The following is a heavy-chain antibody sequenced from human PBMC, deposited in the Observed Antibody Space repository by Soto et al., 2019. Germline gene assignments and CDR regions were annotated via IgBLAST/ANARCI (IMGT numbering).Heavy chain of an antibody. D-gene: IGHD2-8*01. Sequence: DVQLVESGGGLVQPGGALRRSCAASGFTFSTYDMHWVRQATGKGLEWVSAIGTIGDTYYPGSVKGRFTISRDNAKNSLYLQMNSPRAEDTAVYYCAGAPYCSNGVCYINYAMDVWGQGTTVTVSS. CDR3: AGAPYCSNGVCYINYAMDV. J-gene: IGHJ6*02. CDR2: IGTIGDT. CDR1: GFTFSTYD. V-gene: IGHV3-13*01.